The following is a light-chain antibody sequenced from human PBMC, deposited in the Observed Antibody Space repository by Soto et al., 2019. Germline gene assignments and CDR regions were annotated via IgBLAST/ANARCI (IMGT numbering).Light chain of an antibody. J-gene: IGKJ4*01. CDR1: QSVSSN. CDR2: AAS. CDR3: QQYNNWPLT. V-gene: IGKV3-15*01. Sequence: EVVMTQSPATLSVSLGDRATLSCRASQSVSSNLVWFQQQPGQAPRLLIYAASTRATGIPARFSGSWSGTEFTLTISSLQSEDFAVYSCQQYNNWPLTFGGGTKVEIK.